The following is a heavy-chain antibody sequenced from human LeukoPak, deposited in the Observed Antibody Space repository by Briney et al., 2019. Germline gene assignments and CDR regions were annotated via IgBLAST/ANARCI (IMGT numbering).Heavy chain of an antibody. V-gene: IGHV3-23*01. CDR2: ISGSGGNT. CDR3: AKSGSGYYYVFDY. J-gene: IGHJ4*02. Sequence: GGSLRLSCAASGFTFSSNAMSWVRQAPGKGLVWVSGISGSGGNTYYADSVKGRFTISRDNSKNTLHLQINSLRAEDTAVYYCAKSGSGYYYVFDYWGQGTLVTASS. D-gene: IGHD3-22*01. CDR1: GFTFSSNA.